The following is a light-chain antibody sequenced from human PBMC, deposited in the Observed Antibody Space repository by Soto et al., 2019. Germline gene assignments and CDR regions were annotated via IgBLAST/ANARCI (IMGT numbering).Light chain of an antibody. V-gene: IGKV1-9*01. J-gene: IGKJ4*01. Sequence: DIQLTQSPSSLSASVGDRVTITCRASQGISTYLAWYQQSPGKAPTLLIYAASTLQSGVPSRFSGSGSGTEFTLTISSLQPADFATYFCQQLYSSPLSFGGGTKVEIK. CDR2: AAS. CDR1: QGISTY. CDR3: QQLYSSPLS.